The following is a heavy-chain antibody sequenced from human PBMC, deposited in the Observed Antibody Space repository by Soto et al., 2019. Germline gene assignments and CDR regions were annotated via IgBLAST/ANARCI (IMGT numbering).Heavy chain of an antibody. J-gene: IGHJ4*02. Sequence: EVQLVESGGGLVQPGGSLRLSCAASGFTFSSYSMNWVRQAPGKGLEWVSYISSSSRTIYYADSVKGRFTISRDNAKNSLYLQMNSLRAEDTAVYYCAGDRDSSARFGIGYCGQGTLVTVSS. CDR3: AGDRDSSARFGIGY. V-gene: IGHV3-48*01. D-gene: IGHD6-19*01. CDR1: GFTFSSYS. CDR2: ISSSSRTI.